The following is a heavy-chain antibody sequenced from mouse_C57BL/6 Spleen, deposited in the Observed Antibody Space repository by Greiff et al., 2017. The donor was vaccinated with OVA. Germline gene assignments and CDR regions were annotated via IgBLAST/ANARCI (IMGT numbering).Heavy chain of an antibody. CDR3: TRGGALLLYFVY. CDR1: GYTFTDYE. D-gene: IGHD1-1*01. V-gene: IGHV1-15*01. CDR2: IDPETGGT. J-gene: IGHJ2*01. Sequence: VQVVESGAELVRPGASVTLSCKASGYTFTDYEMHWVKQTPVHGLEWIGAIDPETGGTAYNQKFKGKAILTADKSSSTAYMELRSLTSEDSAVYYCTRGGALLLYFVYWGQGTTLTVSS.